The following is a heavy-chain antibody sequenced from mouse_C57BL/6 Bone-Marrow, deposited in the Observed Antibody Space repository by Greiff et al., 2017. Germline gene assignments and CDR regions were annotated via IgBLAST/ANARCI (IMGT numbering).Heavy chain of an antibody. CDR2: ISSGSSTI. CDR3: AVPFAD. J-gene: IGHJ3*01. V-gene: IGHV5-17*01. Sequence: EVKLMESGGGLVKPGGSLKLSCAASGFTFSDYGMHWVRQAPEKGLEWVAYISSGSSTIYYADTVKGGFTISRDNAKNTMFLQMTSLRSEGTAMXYCAVPFADWGQGTLVTVSA. CDR1: GFTFSDYG.